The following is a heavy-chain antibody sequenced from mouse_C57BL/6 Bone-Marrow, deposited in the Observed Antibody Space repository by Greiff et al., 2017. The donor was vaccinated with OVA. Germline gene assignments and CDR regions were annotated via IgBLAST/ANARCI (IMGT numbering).Heavy chain of an antibody. V-gene: IGHV1-50*01. D-gene: IGHD2-5*01. CDR2: IDPSDSYT. CDR1: GYTFTSYW. J-gene: IGHJ3*01. CDR3: ARSYYSRTWFAY. Sequence: QVQLQQSGAELVKPGASVKLSCKASGYTFTSYWMQWVKQRPGQGLEWIGEIDPSDSYTNYNQKFKGKATLTVDTSSSTAYMQLSSLTSEDSAVYYCARSYYSRTWFAYWGQGTLVTVSA.